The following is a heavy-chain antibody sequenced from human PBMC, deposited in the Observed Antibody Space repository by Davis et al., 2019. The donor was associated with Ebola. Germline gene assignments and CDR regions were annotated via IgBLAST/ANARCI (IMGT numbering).Heavy chain of an antibody. CDR1: AFTSSNAW. Sequence: PAGSLTLSCAASAFTSSNAWMSWVRQAPGKGLEWVGRIKSKTDGGTTDYAAPVKGRFTISRDASKNTLYLQMNSLKTEDTAVYYCTRPGYSSGRDYWGQGTLVTVSS. CDR3: TRPGYSSGRDY. D-gene: IGHD6-19*01. J-gene: IGHJ4*02. CDR2: IKSKTDGGTT. V-gene: IGHV3-15*01.